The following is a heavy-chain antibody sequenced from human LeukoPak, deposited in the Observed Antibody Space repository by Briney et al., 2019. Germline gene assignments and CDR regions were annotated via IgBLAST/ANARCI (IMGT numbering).Heavy chain of an antibody. J-gene: IGHJ5*02. CDR2: ISYDGSKK. CDR3: AKDLSDYGDSTTGCWFDP. Sequence: GRPLRLSCAASGLTFRHNGMHWVRQAPGKGLEWVAVISYDGSKKYYVDSVKGRFTISRDNSKNTLYLQMNSLRAEDTAIYYCAKDLSDYGDSTTGCWFDPWGQGTLVTVSS. CDR1: GLTFRHNG. D-gene: IGHD4-17*01. V-gene: IGHV3-30*18.